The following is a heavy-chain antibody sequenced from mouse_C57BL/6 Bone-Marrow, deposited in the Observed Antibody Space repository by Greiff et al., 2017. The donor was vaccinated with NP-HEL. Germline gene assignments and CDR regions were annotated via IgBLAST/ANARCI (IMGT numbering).Heavy chain of an antibody. CDR2: ISSGGSYT. V-gene: IGHV5-6*01. Sequence: EVKLVESGGDLVKPGGSLKLSCAASGFTFSSYGMSWVRQTPDKRLEWVATISSGGSYTYYPDSVKGRFTISRDNAKNTLYLQMSSVKSEDTAMYYCASPYDYYVAWFAYWGQGTLVTVSA. CDR1: GFTFSSYG. J-gene: IGHJ3*01. D-gene: IGHD1-1*01. CDR3: ASPYDYYVAWFAY.